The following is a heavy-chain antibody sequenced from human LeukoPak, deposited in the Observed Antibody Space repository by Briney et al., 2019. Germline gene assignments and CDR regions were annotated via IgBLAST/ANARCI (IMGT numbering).Heavy chain of an antibody. D-gene: IGHD3-16*02. CDR1: GGSISSHY. Sequence: PSETLSLTCAVSGGSISSHYWNWIRQPPGKGLEWIGYIFHSGSTNYNPSLKSRVTISVDTSKNQFSLKLSSVTAADTAVYYCAATAGVISNWFDPWGQGTLVTVSS. CDR2: IFHSGST. J-gene: IGHJ5*02. CDR3: AATAGVISNWFDP. V-gene: IGHV4-59*11.